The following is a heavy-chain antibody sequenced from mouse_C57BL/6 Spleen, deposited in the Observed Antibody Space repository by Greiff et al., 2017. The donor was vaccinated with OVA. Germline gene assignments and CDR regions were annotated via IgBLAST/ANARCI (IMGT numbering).Heavy chain of an antibody. Sequence: QVQLQQSGPGLVQPSQSLSITCTVSGFSLTSYGVHWVRQSPGKGLEWLGVIWSGESTDYNAAFISRLSISKDNSKSQVFFKMNSLQADDTAIYYCARNRGNDYYAMDYWGQGTSVTVSS. V-gene: IGHV2-2*01. J-gene: IGHJ4*01. D-gene: IGHD2-1*01. CDR2: IWSGEST. CDR3: ARNRGNDYYAMDY. CDR1: GFSLTSYG.